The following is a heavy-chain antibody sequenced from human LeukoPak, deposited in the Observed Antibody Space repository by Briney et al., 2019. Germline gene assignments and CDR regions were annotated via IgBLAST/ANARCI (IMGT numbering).Heavy chain of an antibody. CDR3: ARGYDYGDYNMGDYDY. Sequence: ASVKVSCKASGYTFTGYYMHWVRQAPGQGLERMGIINPSGGSTNYAQKLQGRVTMTRDMSTSTVYMELSSLRSEDTAVYYCARGYDYGDYNMGDYDYWGQGTLVTVSS. CDR2: INPSGGST. V-gene: IGHV1-46*01. CDR1: GYTFTGYY. J-gene: IGHJ4*02. D-gene: IGHD4-17*01.